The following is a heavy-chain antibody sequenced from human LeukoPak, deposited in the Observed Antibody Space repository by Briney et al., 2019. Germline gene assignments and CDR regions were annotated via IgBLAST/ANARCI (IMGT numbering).Heavy chain of an antibody. CDR2: IRFDGSYK. V-gene: IGHV3-30*02. D-gene: IGHD3-10*01. J-gene: IGHJ4*02. Sequence: GGSLRLSCTSSGFTFSNYGIHWVRQAPGKGLEWVAFIRFDGSYKYYADSVKGRFTISRDNAKNSLYLQMNSLRAEDMALYYCAKSPFYGSGSSPFDYWGQGTLVTVSS. CDR3: AKSPFYGSGSSPFDY. CDR1: GFTFSNYG.